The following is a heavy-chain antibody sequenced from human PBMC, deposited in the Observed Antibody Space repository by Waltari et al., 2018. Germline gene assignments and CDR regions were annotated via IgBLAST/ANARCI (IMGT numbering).Heavy chain of an antibody. V-gene: IGHV2-26*01. CDR2: SFSNDEK. D-gene: IGHD3-3*01. Sequence: QVTLKEPGPVLVKPTETLTLTFTVSGFSLSNARMGVSWIRQPPGKALEWLGHSFSNDEKSYSSQLKSSRTISKDNTKSQVVLTMTNMDPVDTATYYCARTLLRITIFGVVPGWFDPWGQGTLVTVSS. CDR3: ARTLLRITIFGVVPGWFDP. CDR1: GFSLSNARMG. J-gene: IGHJ5*02.